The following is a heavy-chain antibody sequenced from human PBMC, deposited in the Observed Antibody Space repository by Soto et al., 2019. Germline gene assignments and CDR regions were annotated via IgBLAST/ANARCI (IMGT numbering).Heavy chain of an antibody. Sequence: QVQLMQSGAEVKKPGASVKVSCKASGDTFTDYYIHWVRQAPGQGLEWMGTVNPSGGHTTYAQHFLGRVTMTRDTSTSTLYMELTSLTSADTAVYYCARGGHVVVVTAALDYWGPGTLVTASS. CDR1: GDTFTDYY. J-gene: IGHJ4*02. CDR3: ARGGHVVVVTAALDY. V-gene: IGHV1-46*01. D-gene: IGHD2-21*02. CDR2: VNPSGGHT.